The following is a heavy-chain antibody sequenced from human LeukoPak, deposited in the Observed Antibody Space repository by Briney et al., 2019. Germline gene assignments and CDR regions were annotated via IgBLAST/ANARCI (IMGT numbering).Heavy chain of an antibody. V-gene: IGHV1-18*01. J-gene: IGHJ3*02. CDR3: ARDAGELSSHGAFDI. D-gene: IGHD3-16*02. CDR2: ISAYNGNT. Sequence: GASVKVSCKASGYTFTSYGISWVRQAPGQGLEWMGWISAYNGNTNYAQKLQGRVTMTTDTSTSTAYMELRSLRSDDTAVYYCARDAGELSSHGAFDIWGQGTMVTVSS. CDR1: GYTFTSYG.